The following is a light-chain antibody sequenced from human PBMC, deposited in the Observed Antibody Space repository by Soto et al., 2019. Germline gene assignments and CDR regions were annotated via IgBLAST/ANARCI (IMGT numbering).Light chain of an antibody. V-gene: IGKV3-11*01. CDR2: DAY. CDR3: QQRSNWPLT. Sequence: EIVLTQSPATLSLSPGERATLSCRASQSVSSYLAWYQQKPGQAPRLLIYDAYNRATGIPARFSGSGSGTDFTLTIRSLEPEDFAVYYCQQRSNWPLTFGPGTKVDIK. CDR1: QSVSSY. J-gene: IGKJ3*01.